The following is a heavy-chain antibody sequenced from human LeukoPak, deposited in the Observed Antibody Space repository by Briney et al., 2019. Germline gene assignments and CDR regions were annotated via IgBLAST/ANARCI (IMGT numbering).Heavy chain of an antibody. CDR3: ATEAYSGNYPGGY. CDR2: IYYSGNT. J-gene: IGHJ4*02. V-gene: IGHV4-39*07. Sequence: PSETLSLTCTVSGGSISSSSYYWGWIRQPPGKGLEWIGSIYYSGNTYYNPSLKSRVTISVDTSKNQFSLKLSSVTAADTAIYYCATEAYSGNYPGGYWGQGTLVTVSS. D-gene: IGHD1-26*01. CDR1: GGSISSSSYY.